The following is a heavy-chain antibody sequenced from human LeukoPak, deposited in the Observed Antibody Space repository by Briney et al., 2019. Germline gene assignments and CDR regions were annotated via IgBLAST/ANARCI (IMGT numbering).Heavy chain of an antibody. V-gene: IGHV3-33*01. CDR3: ARDRGSGSGWYDHTLDY. CDR2: IWYDGSNK. CDR1: GFTFSSYG. D-gene: IGHD6-19*01. J-gene: IGHJ4*02. Sequence: GVSLRLSCAASGFTFSSYGMHWVRQAPGKGLEWVAVIWYDGSNKYYADSVKGRFTISRDNSKNTLYLQMNSLRAEDTAVYYCARDRGSGSGWYDHTLDYWGQGTLVTVSS.